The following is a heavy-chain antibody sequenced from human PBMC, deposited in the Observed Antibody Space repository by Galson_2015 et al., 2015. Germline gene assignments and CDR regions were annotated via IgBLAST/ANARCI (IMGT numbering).Heavy chain of an antibody. CDR1: GGSFSGYY. CDR2: IYYSGTT. CDR3: VGGVVVPSK. Sequence: LTCAVDGGSFSGYYWGWIRQPPGKGLDWIGAIYYSGTTYYNSSLNSRVTISLDTSNNQFSLKLNSVTAADTAVYYCVGGVVVPSKWGQGTLVTVSS. V-gene: IGHV4-34*01. J-gene: IGHJ4*02. D-gene: IGHD2-15*01.